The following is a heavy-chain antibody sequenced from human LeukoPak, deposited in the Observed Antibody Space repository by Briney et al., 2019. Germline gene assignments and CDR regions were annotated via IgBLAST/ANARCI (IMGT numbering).Heavy chain of an antibody. CDR2: ISGSGGSS. V-gene: IGHV3-23*01. CDR3: ARETVRSFDY. J-gene: IGHJ4*02. CDR1: GFTFSSYA. D-gene: IGHD1-14*01. Sequence: GGSLRLSCAASGFTFSSYAMSWVRQAPGKGLEWVSAISGSGGSSYYADSVKGRFTISRDNAKNSLYLQMNSLRAEDTAVYYCARETVRSFDYWGQGTLVTVSS.